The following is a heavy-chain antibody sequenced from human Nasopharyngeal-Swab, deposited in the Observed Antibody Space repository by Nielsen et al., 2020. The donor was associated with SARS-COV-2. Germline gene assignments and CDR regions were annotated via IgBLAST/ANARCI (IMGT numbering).Heavy chain of an antibody. J-gene: IGHJ4*02. CDR2: FYIGGFT. CDR3: ARDSLYGSGTFDY. CDR1: GFTVSSKY. D-gene: IGHD3-10*01. V-gene: IGHV3-53*01. Sequence: GGSLRLSCAASGFTVSSKYMSWVRQAPGKGLEWVSVFYIGGFTYYADSVKGRFTISRDNSKNTLYLQMNSPRAEDTAVYFCARDSLYGSGTFDYWGQGTLVTVSS.